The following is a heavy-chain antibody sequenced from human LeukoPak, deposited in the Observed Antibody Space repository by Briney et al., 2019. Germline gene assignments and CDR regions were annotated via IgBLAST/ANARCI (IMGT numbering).Heavy chain of an antibody. CDR3: AKVVAARLDAFDI. CDR2: ISGSGGST. CDR1: GFTLSSYA. V-gene: IGHV3-23*01. D-gene: IGHD2-15*01. J-gene: IGHJ3*02. Sequence: GGSLRLSCAASGFTLSSYAMSWVRQAPGKGLEWVSAISGSGGSTYYADSVKGRFTISRDNSKNTLYLQMNSLRAEDTAVYYCAKVVAARLDAFDIWGQGTMVTVSS.